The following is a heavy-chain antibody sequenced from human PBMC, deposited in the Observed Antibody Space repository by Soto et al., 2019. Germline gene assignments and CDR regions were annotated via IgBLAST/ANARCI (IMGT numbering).Heavy chain of an antibody. Sequence: PSETLSLTCTVSGGSISSYYWSWIRQPPGKELEWIGYIYYSGSTNYNPSLKSRVTTSLDTSKHQFSLKLSSVTAADTAVYYCASLNFDILTGYYAFDLWGQGTMVTVSS. CDR1: GGSISSYY. CDR2: IYYSGST. V-gene: IGHV4-59*08. CDR3: ASLNFDILTGYYAFDL. J-gene: IGHJ3*01. D-gene: IGHD3-9*01.